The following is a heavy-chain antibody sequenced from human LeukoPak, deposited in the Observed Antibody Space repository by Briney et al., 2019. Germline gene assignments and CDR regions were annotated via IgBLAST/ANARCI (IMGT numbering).Heavy chain of an antibody. J-gene: IGHJ6*03. V-gene: IGHV4-34*01. Sequence: SETLSLTCAVYGGSFSGYYWSWIRQPPGKGLEWIGEINHSGSTNYNPSLKSRVTISVDTSKNQFSLKLSSVTAADTAVYYCARHFRDLTKTNWYYYMDVWGKGTTVTISS. CDR3: ARHFRDLTKTNWYYYMDV. CDR2: INHSGST. D-gene: IGHD3-3*02. CDR1: GGSFSGYY.